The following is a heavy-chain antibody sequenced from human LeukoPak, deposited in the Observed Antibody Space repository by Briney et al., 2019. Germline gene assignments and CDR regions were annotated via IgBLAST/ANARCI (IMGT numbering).Heavy chain of an antibody. Sequence: GGSLRLSCAASGFTFSSYAMSWVRKAPGKGLEWVSAISGSGGSTYYADSVKGRFTISRDNSKNTLYLQMNSLRVDDTAVYYCARDRGYSTFDYWGQGTLVTVSS. CDR2: ISGSGGST. CDR3: ARDRGYSTFDY. D-gene: IGHD4-23*01. V-gene: IGHV3-23*01. CDR1: GFTFSSYA. J-gene: IGHJ4*02.